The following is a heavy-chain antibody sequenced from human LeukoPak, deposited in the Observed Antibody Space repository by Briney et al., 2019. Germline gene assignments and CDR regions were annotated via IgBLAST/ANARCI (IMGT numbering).Heavy chain of an antibody. D-gene: IGHD4-17*01. Sequence: GASVKVSCTASGYTFTGYYMHWVRQAPGQGLEWMGWINPNSGGTNYAQKFQGRVTMTRDTSISTAHMELSRLRSDDTAVYYCARCPPGFGDPMRFDYWGQGTLVTVSS. J-gene: IGHJ4*02. CDR2: INPNSGGT. V-gene: IGHV1-2*02. CDR3: ARCPPGFGDPMRFDY. CDR1: GYTFTGYY.